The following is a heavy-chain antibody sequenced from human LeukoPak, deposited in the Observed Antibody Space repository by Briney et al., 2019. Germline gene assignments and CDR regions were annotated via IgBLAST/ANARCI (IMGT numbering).Heavy chain of an antibody. CDR2: VYTSGGT. J-gene: IGHJ4*02. CDR1: GGSVSNYY. Sequence: SETLSLTCTVSGGSVSNYYRSWIRQPAGKGLEWIGRVYTSGGTDYNPSLSSRVTMSVDTSKNHFSLKLSSVTAADTAIYYCAREHRDFVGDGYYYGCWGQGTLVTVSP. D-gene: IGHD3-22*01. CDR3: AREHRDFVGDGYYYGC. V-gene: IGHV4-4*07.